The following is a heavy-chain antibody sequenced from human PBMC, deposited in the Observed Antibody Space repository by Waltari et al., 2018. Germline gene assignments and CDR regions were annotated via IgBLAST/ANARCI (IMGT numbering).Heavy chain of an antibody. V-gene: IGHV1-2*06. D-gene: IGHD2-21*01. CDR2: INPKSGAT. Sequence: QVQLVQSGAEVKKPGASVKVSCKASGSTFTDSVIDWVRHAPGQGLEWMGRINPKSGATTYPQKLQSRITMTRDTSIGTAYMELGSVTSDDTALYYCARHIDSIRSAWGQGTLVTVSS. CDR3: ARHIDSIRSA. CDR1: GSTFTDSV. J-gene: IGHJ5*02.